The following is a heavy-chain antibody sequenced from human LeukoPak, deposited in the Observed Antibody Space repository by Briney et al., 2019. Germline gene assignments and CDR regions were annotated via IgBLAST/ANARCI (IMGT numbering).Heavy chain of an antibody. CDR2: IYFTGST. D-gene: IGHD6-13*01. CDR1: GDSIGSYY. CDR3: ARSTYSSSQWDY. J-gene: IGHJ4*02. Sequence: SETLSLTCTVSGDSIGSYYWHWIRQPPGKGLEWIGYIYFTGSTNYNPSLKSRVTISVDTSKNQFSLKLNSVTAADTAIYYCARSTYSSSQWDYWGQGTLVTVFS. V-gene: IGHV4-59*01.